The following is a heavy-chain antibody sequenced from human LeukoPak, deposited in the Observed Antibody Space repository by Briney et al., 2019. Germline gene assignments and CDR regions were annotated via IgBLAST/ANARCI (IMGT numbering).Heavy chain of an antibody. Sequence: PSETLSLTCTVSGVSINTYYASWIRQAPGEGLEFIGFIYNGGNTNYNPSLKSRATISVDTSNNQFSLRLTSVTAADTAMYYCAAGPWELDFWGQGTLVTVSS. D-gene: IGHD1-26*01. CDR1: GVSINTYY. V-gene: IGHV4-4*09. J-gene: IGHJ4*02. CDR2: IYNGGNT. CDR3: AAGPWELDF.